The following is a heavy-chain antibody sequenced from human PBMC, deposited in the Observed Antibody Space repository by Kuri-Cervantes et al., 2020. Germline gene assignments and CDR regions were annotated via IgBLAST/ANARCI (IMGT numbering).Heavy chain of an antibody. Sequence: GGSLRLSCAASGFTFSSYSMNWVRQAPGKGLEWVSSISSSTNYIYYADSVKGRFTVSRDNAKNSLYLQMNSLRAEDTAVYYCARAELTRYFDYWGQGTLVTVSS. CDR2: ISSSTNYI. J-gene: IGHJ4*02. V-gene: IGHV3-21*03. D-gene: IGHD1-14*01. CDR1: GFTFSSYS. CDR3: ARAELTRYFDY.